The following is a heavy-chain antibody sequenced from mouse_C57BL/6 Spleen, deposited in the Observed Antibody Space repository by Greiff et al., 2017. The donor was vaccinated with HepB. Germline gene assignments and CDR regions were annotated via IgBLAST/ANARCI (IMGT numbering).Heavy chain of an antibody. CDR3: TREGLGGNYFDY. D-gene: IGHD1-1*02. Sequence: EVKLVESGEGLVKPGGSLKLSCAASGFTFSSYAMSWVRQTPEKRLEWVAYICSGGDYIYYADTVKGRFTISRDNARNTLYLQMSSLKSEDTAMYYCTREGLGGNYFDYWGQGTTLTVSS. CDR2: ICSGGDYI. V-gene: IGHV5-9-1*02. CDR1: GFTFSSYA. J-gene: IGHJ2*01.